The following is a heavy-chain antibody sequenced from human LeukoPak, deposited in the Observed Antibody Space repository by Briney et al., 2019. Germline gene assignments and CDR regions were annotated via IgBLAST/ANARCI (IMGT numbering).Heavy chain of an antibody. J-gene: IGHJ3*02. CDR2: IYHSGST. CDR1: GGSFSGYY. V-gene: IGHV4-34*01. Sequence: SETLSLTCAVYGGSFSGYYWSWIRQPPGKGLEWIGYIYHSGSTYYNPSLKSRVTISVDRSKNQFSLKLSSVTAADTAVYFCAREGQDAFDIWGQGTMVTVSS. CDR3: AREGQDAFDI.